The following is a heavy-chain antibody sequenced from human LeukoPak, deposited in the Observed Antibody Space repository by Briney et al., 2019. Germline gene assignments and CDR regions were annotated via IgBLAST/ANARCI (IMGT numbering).Heavy chain of an antibody. CDR1: GGSISSYY. V-gene: IGHV4-59*01. D-gene: IGHD6-6*01. J-gene: IGHJ6*03. CDR2: IYYSGST. Sequence: PSETLSLTCTVSGGSISSYYWSWIRQPPGKGLEWIGYIYYSGSTNYNPSLKSRVTISVDTSKNQFSLKLSSVTAADTAVYYCARLEYSSSSKRGYMDVWGKGTTVTVSS. CDR3: ARLEYSSSSKRGYMDV.